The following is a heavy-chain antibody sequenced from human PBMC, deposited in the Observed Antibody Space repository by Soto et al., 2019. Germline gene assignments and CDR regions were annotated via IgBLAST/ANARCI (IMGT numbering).Heavy chain of an antibody. CDR3: AADNWGPQSLHDYYYGMDG. J-gene: IGHJ6*02. CDR1: GGSISSGGYY. Sequence: SETLSLTCTVSGGSISSGGYYWSWIRQHPGKGLEWIGYIYYSGSTYYNPSLKSRVTISVDTSKNQFSLKLSSVTAADTAVYYCAADNWGPQSLHDYYYGMDGWGQGTTVTVSS. D-gene: IGHD7-27*01. CDR2: IYYSGST. V-gene: IGHV4-31*03.